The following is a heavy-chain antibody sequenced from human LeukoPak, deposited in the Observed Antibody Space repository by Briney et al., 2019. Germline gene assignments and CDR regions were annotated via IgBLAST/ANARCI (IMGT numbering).Heavy chain of an antibody. CDR3: ARAPSPNYYGSGSYGRYYFDY. CDR1: GYTFTGYY. CDR2: ISAYNGNT. V-gene: IGHV1-18*04. Sequence: GASVKVSCKASGYTFTGYYMHWVRQAPGQGLEWMGWISAYNGNTNYAQRLQGRVTMTTDTSTSTAYMELRSLRSDDTAVYYCARAPSPNYYGSGSYGRYYFDYWGQGTLVTVSS. J-gene: IGHJ4*02. D-gene: IGHD3-10*01.